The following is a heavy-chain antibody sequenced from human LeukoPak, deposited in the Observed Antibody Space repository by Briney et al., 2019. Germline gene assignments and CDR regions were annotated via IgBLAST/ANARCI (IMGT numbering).Heavy chain of an antibody. J-gene: IGHJ5*02. CDR3: ARGPPWQQWLVLGWYDP. Sequence: HPGGSLRLSCAASDSGFTFSSYAMSWVRQAPGKGLEWVSYISSSGSTIYYADSVKGRFTISRDNAKNSLYLQMNSLRAEDTAVYYCARGPPWQQWLVLGWYDPWGQGTLVTVSS. D-gene: IGHD6-19*01. CDR1: DSGFTFSSYA. CDR2: ISSSGSTI. V-gene: IGHV3-48*04.